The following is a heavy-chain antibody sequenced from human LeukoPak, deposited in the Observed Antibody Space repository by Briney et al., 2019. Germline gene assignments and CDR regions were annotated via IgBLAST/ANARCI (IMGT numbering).Heavy chain of an antibody. CDR3: ARDGAGYSSGWYVGYYYYYYYMDV. J-gene: IGHJ6*03. CDR1: GYSISSGYY. D-gene: IGHD6-19*01. V-gene: IGHV4-38-2*02. Sequence: PSETLSLTCTVSGYSISSGYYWGWIRQPPGKGLEWIGSIYHSGSTYYNPSLKSRVTISVDTSKNQFSLKLSSVTAADTAVYYCARDGAGYSSGWYVGYYYYYYYMDVWGKGTTVTVSS. CDR2: IYHSGST.